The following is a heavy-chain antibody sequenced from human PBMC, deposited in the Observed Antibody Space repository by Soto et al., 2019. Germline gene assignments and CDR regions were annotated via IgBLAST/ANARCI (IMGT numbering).Heavy chain of an antibody. Sequence: VQLLESGGGLVQPGGSLRLSCAASGFTFSSYGMHWVRQAPGKGLEWVAVIWYDGSNKYYADSVKGRFTISRDNSKNTLYLQMNSLRAEDTAVYYCARDSIPMIVVVTPLDYWGQGTLVTVSS. V-gene: IGHV3-33*01. CDR1: GFTFSSYG. D-gene: IGHD3-22*01. CDR2: IWYDGSNK. J-gene: IGHJ4*02. CDR3: ARDSIPMIVVVTPLDY.